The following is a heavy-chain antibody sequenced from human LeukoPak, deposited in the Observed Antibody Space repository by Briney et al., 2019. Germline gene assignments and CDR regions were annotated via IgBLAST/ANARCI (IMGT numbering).Heavy chain of an antibody. Sequence: GGSLRLSCAASGFTFSSYATSWVRQAPGKGLEWVSAISGSGGSTYYADSVKGRFTISRDNSKNTLYLQMNSLRAEDTAVYYCAKDPSPRGYSYGYFDYWGQGTLVTVSS. CDR1: GFTFSSYA. CDR2: ISGSGGST. D-gene: IGHD5-18*01. J-gene: IGHJ4*02. CDR3: AKDPSPRGYSYGYFDY. V-gene: IGHV3-23*01.